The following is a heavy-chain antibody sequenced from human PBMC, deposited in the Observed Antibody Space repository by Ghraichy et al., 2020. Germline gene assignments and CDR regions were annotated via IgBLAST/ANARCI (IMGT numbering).Heavy chain of an antibody. Sequence: SQTLSLTCAISGDSVSGNSAAWNWIRQSPSRGLEWLGRTYYRSKWYTDYAVSVKSRITINPDTSKNQFSLQLNSVTPEDTAVYYCARDRTYYYGSGSAPYEWSYGMDVWGQGTTVAVSS. V-gene: IGHV6-1*01. CDR1: GDSVSGNSAA. CDR2: TYYRSKWYT. J-gene: IGHJ6*02. D-gene: IGHD3-10*01. CDR3: ARDRTYYYGSGSAPYEWSYGMDV.